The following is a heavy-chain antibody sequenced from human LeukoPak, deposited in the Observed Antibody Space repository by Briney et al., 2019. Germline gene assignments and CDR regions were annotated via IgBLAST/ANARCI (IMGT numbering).Heavy chain of an antibody. CDR1: GFTFSSYG. V-gene: IGHV3-30*18. CDR3: AKDRRIQLWNRGGSGSYGFDY. D-gene: IGHD3-10*01. CDR2: ISYDGSNK. Sequence: GRSLRLSCAASGFTFSSYGMHWVRQAPGKGLEWVAVISYDGSNKYYADSVKGRFTISRDNSKNTLYLQMNSLRAEDTAVYYCAKDRRIQLWNRGGSGSYGFDYWGQGTLVTVSS. J-gene: IGHJ4*02.